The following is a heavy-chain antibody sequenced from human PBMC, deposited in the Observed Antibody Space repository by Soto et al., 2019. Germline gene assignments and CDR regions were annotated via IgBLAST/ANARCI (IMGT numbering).Heavy chain of an antibody. CDR3: ARVRVGDFWSGYYGYYYYGMDV. J-gene: IGHJ6*02. V-gene: IGHV3-30*03. CDR1: GFTFKNYG. Sequence: GGSLRLSCAASGFTFKNYGMHWVRQAPGTGLEWVADITYDGSKRYYADSVKGRFTISRDNSKNTLYLQMNSLRAEDTAEYYCARVRVGDFWSGYYGYYYYGMDVWGQGTTVTVSS. D-gene: IGHD3-3*01. CDR2: ITYDGSKR.